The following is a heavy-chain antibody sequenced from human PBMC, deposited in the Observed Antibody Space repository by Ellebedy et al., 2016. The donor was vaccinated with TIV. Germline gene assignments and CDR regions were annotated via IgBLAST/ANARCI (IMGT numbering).Heavy chain of an antibody. CDR3: AKPMGPGGRFDAFDI. CDR2: ITGIGTST. J-gene: IGHJ3*02. V-gene: IGHV3-23*01. CDR1: GFTFSNYA. D-gene: IGHD3-16*01. Sequence: GESLKISCAASGFTFSNYAMSWVRQAPGKGLEWVSAITGIGTSTYYADSVKGRFTISRDNSKNTLSPQMNSLRADDTAIYYCAKPMGPGGRFDAFDIWGQGTLVTVSS.